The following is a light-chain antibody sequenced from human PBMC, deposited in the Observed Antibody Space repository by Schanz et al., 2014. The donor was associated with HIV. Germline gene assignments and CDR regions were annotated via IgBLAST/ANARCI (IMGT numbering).Light chain of an antibody. Sequence: EIVLTQSPGTLSLSLGERATLSCRASQSVSSNFLAWYQQKRDQPPRLVIYATSTRAAGIPDRFSGTGSGTDFTLTISSLEPEDFAVYYCHHYGTSPPAFTFGPGTKVDIK. V-gene: IGKV3-20*01. CDR3: HHYGTSPPAFT. J-gene: IGKJ3*01. CDR2: ATS. CDR1: QSVSSNF.